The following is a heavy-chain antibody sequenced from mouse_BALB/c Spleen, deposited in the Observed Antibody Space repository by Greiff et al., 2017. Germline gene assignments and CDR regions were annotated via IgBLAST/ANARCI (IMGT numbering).Heavy chain of an antibody. CDR2: ILPGSGST. CDR3: ARNGSSYYYAMDY. J-gene: IGHJ4*01. CDR1: GYTFSSYW. D-gene: IGHD1-1*01. Sequence: VQLVESGAELMKPGASVKISCTATGYTFSSYWISWVKQRPGHGLEWIGEILPGSGSTNYNEKFKGKATSTADTSSNTAYMQLSSLTSEDSAVYYCARNGSSYYYAMDYWGQGTSVTVSS. V-gene: IGHV1-9*01.